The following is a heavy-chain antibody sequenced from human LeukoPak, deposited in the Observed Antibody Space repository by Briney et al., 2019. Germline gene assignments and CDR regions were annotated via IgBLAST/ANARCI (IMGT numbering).Heavy chain of an antibody. CDR3: ARDRGGDSFDI. CDR2: IHTSGNT. V-gene: IGHV4-61*02. Sequence: SETLSLTCTVSGGSISSGNFYWTWIRQPAGNQLEWIGRIHTSGNTNHNPSLWSRVTISTDTSKNQFSLTLNFVTAADTAVYYCARDRGGDSFDIWGQGTTVTVSS. D-gene: IGHD2-21*01. J-gene: IGHJ3*02. CDR1: GGSISSGNFY.